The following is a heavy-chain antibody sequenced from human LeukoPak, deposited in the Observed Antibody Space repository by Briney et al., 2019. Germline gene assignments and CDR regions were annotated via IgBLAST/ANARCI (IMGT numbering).Heavy chain of an antibody. Sequence: GGSLRLSCAASGFTFSTYWMSWVRQAQGKGLEWVANLKQDGSGTYYVDSVKGRFTISRDNAKNSLFLQMNSLRAEDTAVYYCARSGRGDYWGQGTLVTVSS. CDR3: ARSGRGDY. CDR2: LKQDGSGT. V-gene: IGHV3-7*01. CDR1: GFTFSTYW. J-gene: IGHJ4*02.